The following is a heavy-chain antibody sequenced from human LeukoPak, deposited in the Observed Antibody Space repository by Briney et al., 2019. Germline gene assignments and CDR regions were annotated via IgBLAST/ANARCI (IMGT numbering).Heavy chain of an antibody. D-gene: IGHD3-10*01. CDR2: INSDGSST. V-gene: IGHV3-74*01. J-gene: IGHJ5*02. CDR1: GFTFSSYW. Sequence: GGSLRLSCAASGFTFSSYWMHWVRQAPGKGLVWVSRINSDGSSTSYADSVKGRFTISRDNAKNTLYLQMNSLRAEDTAVYYCARGPSYGHEYPWGQGTLVTVSS. CDR3: ARGPSYGHEYP.